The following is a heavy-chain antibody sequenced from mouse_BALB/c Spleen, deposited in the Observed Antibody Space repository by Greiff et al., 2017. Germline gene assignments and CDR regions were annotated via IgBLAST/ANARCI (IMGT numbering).Heavy chain of an antibody. CDR2: INPSSGYT. D-gene: IGHD1-1*01. CDR3: ARYYGSSSYWYFDV. Sequence: QVQLKESAAELARPGASVKMSCKASGYTFTSYTMHWVKQRPGQGLEWIGYINPSSGYTEYNQKFKDKTTLTADKSSSTAYMQLSSLTSEDSAVYYCARYYGSSSYWYFDVWGAGTTVTVSS. V-gene: IGHV1-4*02. CDR1: GYTFTSYT. J-gene: IGHJ1*01.